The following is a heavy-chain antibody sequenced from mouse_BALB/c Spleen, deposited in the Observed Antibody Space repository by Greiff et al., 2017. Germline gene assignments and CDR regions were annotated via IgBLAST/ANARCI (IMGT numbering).Heavy chain of an antibody. V-gene: IGHV5-9-4*01. CDR2: ISSGGSYT. CDR1: GFTFSSYA. D-gene: IGHD2-12*01. J-gene: IGHJ4*01. Sequence: EVQLEESGGGLVKPGGSLKLSCAASGFTFSSYAMSWVRQSPEKRLEWVAEISSGGSYTYYPDTVTGRFTISRDNAKNTLYLEMSSLRSEDTAMYYCARETTGYAMDYWGQGTSVTVSS. CDR3: ARETTGYAMDY.